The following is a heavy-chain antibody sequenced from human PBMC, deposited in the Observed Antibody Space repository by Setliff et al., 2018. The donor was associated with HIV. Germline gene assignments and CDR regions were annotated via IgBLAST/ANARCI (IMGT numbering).Heavy chain of an antibody. CDR2: IWSDGRNK. J-gene: IGHJ1*01. CDR3: ARDIVGSRYFQH. CDR1: GFTFSSYG. D-gene: IGHD3-16*02. Sequence: PGGSLRLSCAASGFTFSSYGMHWVRQAPGRGLEFVAAIWSDGRNKYYADSVKGRFTISRDNSKNTLFLQMNSLRAEDTAIYYCARDIVGSRYFQHWGQGTLVTVS. V-gene: IGHV3-33*01.